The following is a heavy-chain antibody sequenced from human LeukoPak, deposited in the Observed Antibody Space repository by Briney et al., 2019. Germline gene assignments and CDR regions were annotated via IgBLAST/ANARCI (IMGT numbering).Heavy chain of an antibody. D-gene: IGHD3-22*01. CDR3: ARCASTGYRFDY. Sequence: SETLSLTCTVSGGSISTYYWSWIRQPPGKGLEWIGYIYYSGNTNYSPSLESRVTISVDTSKNQFSLKLNSVTAADTAVYYRARCASTGYRFDYWGQGTLVTVSS. V-gene: IGHV4-59*08. CDR1: GGSISTYY. J-gene: IGHJ4*02. CDR2: IYYSGNT.